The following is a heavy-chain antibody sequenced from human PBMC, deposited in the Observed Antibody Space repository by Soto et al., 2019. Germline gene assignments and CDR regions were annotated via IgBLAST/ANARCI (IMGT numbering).Heavy chain of an antibody. V-gene: IGHV1-3*01. D-gene: IGHD6-13*01. CDR1: GYTFTSYA. CDR2: INAGNGNT. CDR3: AREGSSSWYGAFDI. J-gene: IGHJ3*02. Sequence: RASVKVSCKASGYTFTSYAMHGVRQAPGQRLEWMGWINAGNGNTKYSQKFQGRVTITRDTSASTAYMELSSLRSEDTAVYYCAREGSSSWYGAFDIWGQGTMVTVSS.